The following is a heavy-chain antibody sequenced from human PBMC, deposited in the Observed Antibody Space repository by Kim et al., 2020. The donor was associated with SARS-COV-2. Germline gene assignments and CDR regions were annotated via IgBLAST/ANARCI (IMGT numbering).Heavy chain of an antibody. CDR1: GFTFSSYS. V-gene: IGHV3-21*01. D-gene: IGHD6-19*01. CDR2: ISSSSSYI. J-gene: IGHJ4*02. CDR3: ARARFGLGSSGWYLFDY. Sequence: GGSLRLSCAASGFTFSSYSMNWVRQAPGKGLEWVSSISSSSSYIYYADSVKGRFTISRDNAKNSLYLQMNSLRAEDTAVYYCARARFGLGSSGWYLFDYWGQGTLVTVSS.